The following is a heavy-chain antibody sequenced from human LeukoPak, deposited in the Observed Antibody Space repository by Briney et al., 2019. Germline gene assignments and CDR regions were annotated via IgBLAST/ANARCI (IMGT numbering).Heavy chain of an antibody. Sequence: GGSLRLSCPASGFTFSSYSMNWVRQAPGKGLEWVSSISSSSSYIYYADSVKGRFTISRDNAKNSLYLQMNSLRAEDTAVYYCARDSSGYYQNAFDIWGQGTMVTVSS. J-gene: IGHJ3*02. CDR3: ARDSSGYYQNAFDI. CDR2: ISSSSSYI. V-gene: IGHV3-21*01. CDR1: GFTFSSYS. D-gene: IGHD3-22*01.